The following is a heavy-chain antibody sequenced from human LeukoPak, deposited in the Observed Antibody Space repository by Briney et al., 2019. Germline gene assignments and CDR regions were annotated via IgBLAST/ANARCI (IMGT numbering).Heavy chain of an antibody. J-gene: IGHJ4*02. CDR2: INTDGRIT. CDR1: GISFRNYA. CDR3: TRDGGSFCDFDY. Sequence: GSLRLSCAASGISFRNYAIHWVRQAPGKGLEYVSVINTDGRITYYADSVKGRFTISRDNSKNTVYLQMGSLRGEDMAVYYCTRDGGSFCDFDYWGQGALATVSS. D-gene: IGHD1-26*01. V-gene: IGHV3-64*02.